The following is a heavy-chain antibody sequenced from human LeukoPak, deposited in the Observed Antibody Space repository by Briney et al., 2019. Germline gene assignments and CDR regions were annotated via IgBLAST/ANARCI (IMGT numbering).Heavy chain of an antibody. D-gene: IGHD5-24*01. CDR3: ATVNLRRIRDT. CDR2: INPNSGDT. CDR1: GYTFTGYH. J-gene: IGHJ5*02. V-gene: IGHV1-2*06. Sequence: ASVKVSCKASGYTFTGYHMHWVRQAPGQGLEWMGRINPNSGDTNYAQKFQGRVTMTRDTSISTAYMELSSLRSEDTAVYYCATVNLRRIRDTWGQGTLVTVSS.